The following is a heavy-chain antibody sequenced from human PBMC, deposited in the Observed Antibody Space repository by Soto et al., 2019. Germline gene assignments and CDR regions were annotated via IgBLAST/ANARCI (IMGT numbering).Heavy chain of an antibody. CDR2: INPSSGDT. J-gene: IGHJ5*02. Sequence: GASVKVSCKASGYSFTKYYLHWVRQAPGQGLEWMAIINPSSGDTTYAQKFQGRVTVTSYTSTSTVYMELRSLTSEDTAIYYCARVAIGGGGWLDPWGQGTMVTV. CDR3: ARVAIGGGGWLDP. V-gene: IGHV1-46*01. D-gene: IGHD2-15*01. CDR1: GYSFTKYY.